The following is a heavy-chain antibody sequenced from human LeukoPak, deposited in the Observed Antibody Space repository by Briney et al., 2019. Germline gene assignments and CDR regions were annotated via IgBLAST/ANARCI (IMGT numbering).Heavy chain of an antibody. J-gene: IGHJ6*03. CDR2: IIPIFGTA. CDR1: GGTFSSYA. CDR3: ARVTYYYGSGISYMDV. Sequence: GASVKVSCKASGGTFSSYAISWVRQAPGQGLEWVGGIIPIFGTANYAQKFQGRVTITTDESTSTAYMELSSLRSEDTAVYYCARVTYYYGSGISYMDVWGKGTTVTVSS. V-gene: IGHV1-69*05. D-gene: IGHD3-10*01.